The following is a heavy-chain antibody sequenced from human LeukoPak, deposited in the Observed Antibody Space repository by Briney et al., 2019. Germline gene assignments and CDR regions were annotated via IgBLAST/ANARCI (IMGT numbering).Heavy chain of an antibody. CDR1: GFTFSTYA. D-gene: IGHD5-12*01. J-gene: IGHJ4*02. CDR3: ARERRYGGYDY. Sequence: GGSLRLSCVASGFTFSTYAMSWVRQAPGKGLEWVAVISYDGSNKYYADSVKGRFTISRDNSKNTLYLQMNSLRAEDTAVYYCARERRYGGYDYWGQGTLVTVSS. V-gene: IGHV3-30-3*01. CDR2: ISYDGSNK.